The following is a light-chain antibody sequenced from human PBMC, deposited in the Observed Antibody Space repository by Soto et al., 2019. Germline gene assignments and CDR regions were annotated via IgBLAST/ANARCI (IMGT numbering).Light chain of an antibody. Sequence: DIVMTQSPLSLPVTPGEPASISCRSSQSLLHSNGYNYLDWYLQKPGQSPQLLIYLGSNRASGVPDRFSGSGSGTDFTLKISRVEAADVGVYYCMQALQTKLTFGGGTKVEIK. V-gene: IGKV2-28*01. CDR1: QSLLHSNGYNY. J-gene: IGKJ4*01. CDR2: LGS. CDR3: MQALQTKLT.